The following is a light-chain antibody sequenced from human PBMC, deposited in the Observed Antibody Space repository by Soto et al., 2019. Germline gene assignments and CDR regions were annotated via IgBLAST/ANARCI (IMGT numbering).Light chain of an antibody. CDR3: QQINTYPIT. J-gene: IGKJ5*01. CDR1: QGLSNY. CDR2: AAS. V-gene: IGKV1-9*01. Sequence: DIQLTQSPSFLSASVGVRVTITCRASQGLSNYLAWYQQKPGKVPKLLIYAASTLQSGVPSRFSGSGFGTEFTLTISSLQSEDFATYYCQQINTYPITFGQGTRLEIK.